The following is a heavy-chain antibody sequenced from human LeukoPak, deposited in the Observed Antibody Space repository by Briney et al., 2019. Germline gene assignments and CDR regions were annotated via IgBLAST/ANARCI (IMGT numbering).Heavy chain of an antibody. CDR1: GYTFTSCD. CDR2: MNPNSGNT. V-gene: IGHV1-8*01. CDR3: ARGMRWLQSLYY. Sequence: ASVKVSCKASGYTFTSCDINWVRQATGQGLEWMGWMNPNSGNTGYAQKFQGRVTMTRNTSISTAYMELSSLRSKDTAVYYCARGMRWLQSLYYWGQGTLVTVSS. J-gene: IGHJ4*02. D-gene: IGHD5-24*01.